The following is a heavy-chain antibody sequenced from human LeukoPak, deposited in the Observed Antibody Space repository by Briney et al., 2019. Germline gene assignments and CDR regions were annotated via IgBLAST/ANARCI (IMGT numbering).Heavy chain of an antibody. Sequence: SETLSLTCTVSGGSISSYYWSWIRQPPGKGLEWIGYIYYSGSTNYIPSLKSRVTISVDTSKNQFSLKLSSVTAADTAVYYCARGGKTVVTSQFDYWGQGTLVTVSS. CDR3: ARGGKTVVTSQFDY. CDR1: GGSISSYY. J-gene: IGHJ4*02. D-gene: IGHD4-23*01. V-gene: IGHV4-59*01. CDR2: IYYSGST.